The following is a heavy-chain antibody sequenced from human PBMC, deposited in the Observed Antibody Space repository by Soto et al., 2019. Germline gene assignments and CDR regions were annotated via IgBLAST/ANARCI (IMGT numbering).Heavy chain of an antibody. D-gene: IGHD3-22*01. CDR3: ARHYYDSSGYYGGY. V-gene: IGHV4-39*01. Sequence: QLQLPESGPGLVKPSETLSLTCTVSGGSISSSSYYWGWIRQPPGKGLEWIGSIYYSGSTYYNPSLKSRVTISVDTSKNQFSLKLSSVTAADTAVYYCARHYYDSSGYYGGYWGQGTLVTVSS. J-gene: IGHJ4*02. CDR1: GGSISSSSYY. CDR2: IYYSGST.